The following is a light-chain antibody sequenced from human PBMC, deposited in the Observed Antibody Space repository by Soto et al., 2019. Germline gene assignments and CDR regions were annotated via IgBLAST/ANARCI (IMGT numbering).Light chain of an antibody. CDR2: DVD. V-gene: IGLV2-11*01. CDR3: CSNAGSYPFV. CDR1: SSNVGGYNY. Sequence: SAVTLPRSVSGYHGQSVTNSFPETSSNVGGYNYVCWYQHHTGKAPKLMIYDVDKRPSGVPGRFSGSKSGNTGSLTISGLQAEDEADYYCCSNAGSYPFVFGSGTKVTVL. J-gene: IGLJ1*01.